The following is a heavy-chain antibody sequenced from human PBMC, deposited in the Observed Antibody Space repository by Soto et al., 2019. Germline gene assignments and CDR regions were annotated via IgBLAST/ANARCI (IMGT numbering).Heavy chain of an antibody. V-gene: IGHV3-48*03. CDR2: ISSSGSTI. Sequence: RLSCAASGFTFSSYEMNWVRQAPGKGLEWVSYISSSGSTIYYADSVKGRFTISRDNAKNSLYLQMNSLRAEDTAVYYCAKDLGPHYDFWSGNNWFDPWGQGTLVTVSS. CDR1: GFTFSSYE. CDR3: AKDLGPHYDFWSGNNWFDP. D-gene: IGHD3-3*01. J-gene: IGHJ5*02.